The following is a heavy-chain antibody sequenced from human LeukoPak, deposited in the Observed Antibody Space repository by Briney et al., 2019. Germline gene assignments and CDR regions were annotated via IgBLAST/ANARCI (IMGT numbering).Heavy chain of an antibody. D-gene: IGHD3-22*01. CDR3: ARGRTPRNYTPYYDSSGYYAFDI. J-gene: IGHJ3*02. CDR1: GFTVSSNY. V-gene: IGHV3-66*01. CDR2: IYSGGST. Sequence: GGSLRLSCAASGFTVSSNYMSWVRQAPGKGLEWVSVIYSGGSTYYADSVKGRFTISRDNSKNTLYLQMNSLRAEDTAVYYCARGRTPRNYTPYYDSSGYYAFDIWGQGTMVTVSS.